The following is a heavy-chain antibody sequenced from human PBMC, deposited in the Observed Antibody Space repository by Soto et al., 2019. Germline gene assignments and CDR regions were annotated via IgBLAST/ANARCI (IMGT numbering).Heavy chain of an antibody. J-gene: IGHJ3*02. Sequence: QLHLVQSGAVVKKPGASVTVSCSASGYPVTAYYMHWVRQAPGRGLEWMGGINPATGAAKYTQTCQGRDTLTRGTSTSTVFMELCGPAPSDTAVFYCARGGGVGVAGSAAFDMWGQGTLVTVSS. V-gene: IGHV1-2*02. D-gene: IGHD3-3*01. CDR2: INPATGAA. CDR3: ARGGGVGVAGSAAFDM. CDR1: GYPVTAYY.